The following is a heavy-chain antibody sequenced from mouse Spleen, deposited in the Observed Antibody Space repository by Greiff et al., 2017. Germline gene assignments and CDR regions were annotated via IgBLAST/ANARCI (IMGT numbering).Heavy chain of an antibody. CDR3: ARKLGAFFDY. V-gene: IGHV1-50*01. J-gene: IGHJ2*01. CDR1: GYTFTSYW. Sequence: QVQLKQPGAELVKPGASVKLSCKASGYTFTSYWMQWVKQRPGQGLEWIGEIDPSDSYTNYNQKFKGKATLTVDTSSSTAYMQLSSLTSEDSAVYYCARKLGAFFDYWGQGTTLTVSS. D-gene: IGHD4-1*01. CDR2: IDPSDSYT.